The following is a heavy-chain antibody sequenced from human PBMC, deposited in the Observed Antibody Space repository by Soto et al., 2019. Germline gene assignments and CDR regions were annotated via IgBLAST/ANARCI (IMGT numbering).Heavy chain of an antibody. CDR2: IYFSGST. Sequence: SETLSLTCAVSGGSISNGGYYWSWIRQHPGKGLEWIGSIYFSGSTYYNPSLKSRVTISVATPKNQFSLKLSSVTAADTAVCYCARAYGDPYYYYYYMDVWGKGTTVTVSS. J-gene: IGHJ6*03. D-gene: IGHD4-17*01. CDR1: GGSISNGGYY. V-gene: IGHV4-31*11. CDR3: ARAYGDPYYYYYYMDV.